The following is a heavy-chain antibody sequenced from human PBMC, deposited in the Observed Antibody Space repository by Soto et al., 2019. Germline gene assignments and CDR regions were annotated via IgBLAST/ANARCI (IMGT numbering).Heavy chain of an antibody. CDR1: GYTFTSYD. V-gene: IGHV1-8*01. D-gene: IGHD2-15*01. J-gene: IGHJ3*02. CDR3: ARVGCSGGSCYYDAFDI. Sequence: ASVKVSCKASGYTFTSYDINWVRQATGQGLEWMGWMNPNSGNTGYAQKFQGRVTMTRKTSISTAYMELSSLRSEDTAVYYCARVGCSGGSCYYDAFDIWGQGTMVTVSS. CDR2: MNPNSGNT.